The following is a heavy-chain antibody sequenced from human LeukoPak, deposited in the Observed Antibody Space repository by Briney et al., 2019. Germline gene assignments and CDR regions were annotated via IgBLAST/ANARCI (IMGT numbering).Heavy chain of an antibody. CDR1: GGSISSYY. Sequence: SETLSLTCTVSGGSISSYYWSWIRQPPGQGLEWIGYISYSGSTNYNPSLKRRVTISVDMSKNQFSLKLSSVTPADTAVFYCARLYYHDTSGYYRTHYYFDDWGQGTLVTASS. J-gene: IGHJ4*02. D-gene: IGHD3-22*01. CDR2: ISYSGST. V-gene: IGHV4-59*08. CDR3: ARLYYHDTSGYYRTHYYFDD.